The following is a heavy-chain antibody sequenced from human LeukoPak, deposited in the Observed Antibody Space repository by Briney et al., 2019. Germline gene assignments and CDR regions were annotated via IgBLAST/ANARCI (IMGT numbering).Heavy chain of an antibody. CDR2: ITNDGSST. Sequence: GGSLRLSCAASGLTFSSHWMHWVRQAPGKGLVWVSRITNDGSSTTYADSVKGRFTISRDNAKNMLYLQVNSLRAEDTAVYYCARVEIRLGYYYDSSGYSGAFDIWGQGTMVTVSS. J-gene: IGHJ3*02. CDR1: GLTFSSHW. V-gene: IGHV3-74*01. CDR3: ARVEIRLGYYYDSSGYSGAFDI. D-gene: IGHD3-22*01.